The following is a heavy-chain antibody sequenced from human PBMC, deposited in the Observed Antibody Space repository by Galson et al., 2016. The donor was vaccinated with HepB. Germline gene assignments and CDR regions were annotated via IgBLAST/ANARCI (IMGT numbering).Heavy chain of an antibody. D-gene: IGHD4-17*01. CDR2: IVVGSGYT. V-gene: IGHV1-58*01. CDR3: AAEASDHGDYGYRYYYMDV. CDR1: GFTFTRST. J-gene: IGHJ6*03. Sequence: SVKVSCKASGFTFTRSTVQWVRQARGQRLEWIGWIVVGSGYTNYAQKFQERVTITRDMSTSTAYMELSSLRSEDTAVYYCAAEASDHGDYGYRYYYMDVWGKGTTVTVSS.